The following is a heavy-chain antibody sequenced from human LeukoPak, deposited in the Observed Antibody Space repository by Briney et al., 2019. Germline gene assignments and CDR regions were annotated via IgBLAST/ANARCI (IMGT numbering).Heavy chain of an antibody. Sequence: GGSLRLSCAVSGFSFNTYNMNWVRQAPGKGLEWVANIKQDGSEKCYVDSVKGRFTISRDNAKNSLYLQKNSLRAEDTAVYYCVRQHSDAFDIWGQGTMVTVSS. CDR3: VRQHSDAFDI. V-gene: IGHV3-7*01. D-gene: IGHD3-3*02. J-gene: IGHJ3*02. CDR1: GFSFNTYN. CDR2: IKQDGSEK.